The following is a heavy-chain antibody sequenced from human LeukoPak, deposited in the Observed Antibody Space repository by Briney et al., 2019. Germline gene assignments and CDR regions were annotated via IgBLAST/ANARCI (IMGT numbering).Heavy chain of an antibody. CDR3: ARIFYADYTRDDAFDI. J-gene: IGHJ3*02. D-gene: IGHD4-17*01. Sequence: SVKVSCKASGYTFTSYGISWVRQAPGQGLEWMGRIIPILGIAHYAQKGQGRVTITADKYTSTAYMELSSLRSEDTAVYYCARIFYADYTRDDAFDIWGQGTMVTVSS. CDR2: IIPILGIA. CDR1: GYTFTSYG. V-gene: IGHV1-69*04.